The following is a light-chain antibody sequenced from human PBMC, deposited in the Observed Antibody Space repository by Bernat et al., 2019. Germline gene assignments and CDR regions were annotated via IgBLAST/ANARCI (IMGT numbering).Light chain of an antibody. J-gene: IGKJ4*02. CDR1: QNINDY. CDR2: DVS. Sequence: EIVLTQAPDTLSLSPGETATLSCRASQNINDYLGWYQQKPGQAPRLLIYDVSNRAAGIPDRFSGSGSGTDFTLSINSLEPEDFAVYYCQHRSSGPLTFGGGTKVEI. CDR3: QHRSSGPLT. V-gene: IGKV3-11*01.